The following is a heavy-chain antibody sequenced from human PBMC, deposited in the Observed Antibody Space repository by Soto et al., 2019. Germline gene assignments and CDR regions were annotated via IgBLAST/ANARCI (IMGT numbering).Heavy chain of an antibody. D-gene: IGHD6-19*01. CDR1: GYTFTSYG. Sequence: GASVKVSCKASGYTFTSYGISWVRQAPGQGPEWMAWISAYNGKTNYAQKLQGRVTMTTDTSTSTAYRELRSLRSEDTAVYYCAREGSVAGPGYFDYLGRGTLVAVCS. CDR2: ISAYNGKT. CDR3: AREGSVAGPGYFDY. J-gene: IGHJ4*02. V-gene: IGHV1-18*01.